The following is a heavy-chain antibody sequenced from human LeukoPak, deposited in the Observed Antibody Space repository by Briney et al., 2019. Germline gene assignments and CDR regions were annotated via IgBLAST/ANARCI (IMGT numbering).Heavy chain of an antibody. V-gene: IGHV4-59*01. CDR2: IYCSGST. CDR3: AREIIPTTVTTNYFDY. D-gene: IGHD4-17*01. CDR1: GGSISSYY. J-gene: IGHJ4*02. Sequence: PSETLSLTCTVSGGSISSYYWSWIRQPPGKGLEWIGYIYCSGSTNYNPSLKSRVTISVDTSKNQFSLKLSSVTAADTAVYYCAREIIPTTVTTNYFDYWGQGTLVTVSS.